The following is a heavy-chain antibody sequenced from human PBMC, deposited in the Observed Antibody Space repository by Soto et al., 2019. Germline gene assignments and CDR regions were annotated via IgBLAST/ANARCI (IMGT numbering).Heavy chain of an antibody. CDR2: VWYDGNSK. CDR3: ARDSCTNGVCYTVDY. Sequence: PGGSLRLSCAASGFTFSTYGMHWVRQAPGKGLEWVAVVWYDGNSKYYADSVKGRFTISRDNSKNTLYLQMNSLRAEDTAVYYCARDSCTNGVCYTVDYWGQETLGTVGS. CDR1: GFTFSTYG. J-gene: IGHJ4*02. V-gene: IGHV3-33*01. D-gene: IGHD2-8*01.